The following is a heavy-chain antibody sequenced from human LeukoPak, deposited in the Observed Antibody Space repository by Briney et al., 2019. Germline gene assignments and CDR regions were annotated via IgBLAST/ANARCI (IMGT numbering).Heavy chain of an antibody. CDR2: IYYSGNT. CDR1: GGAISSYY. CDR3: ARVVDYGDYGSPGYYYYMDV. J-gene: IGHJ6*03. D-gene: IGHD4-17*01. V-gene: IGHV4-59*01. Sequence: SETLSLTCTVSGGAISSYYWSWIRQPPGKGLDWSGYIYYSGNTKYNPSLKSRVTISVDTSKNQFSLKLSSVTAADTAVYYCARVVDYGDYGSPGYYYYMDVRGKGTTVTVSS.